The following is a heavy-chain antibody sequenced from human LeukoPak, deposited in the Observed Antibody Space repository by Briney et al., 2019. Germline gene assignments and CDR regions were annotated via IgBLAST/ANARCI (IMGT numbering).Heavy chain of an antibody. J-gene: IGHJ3*02. CDR2: ISYDGSNK. D-gene: IGHD3-22*01. V-gene: IGHV3-30*04. CDR3: VRCDNYYDGSGYYPPDVFDI. Sequence: PGRSLRLSCAASGFTFSSYAMHWVRQAPGKGLEWVAVISYDGSNKYYADSVKGRFTISRDNSKSTLYLQMNSLRAEDTAVYYCVRCDNYYDGSGYYPPDVFDIWGQGTMVTVSS. CDR1: GFTFSSYA.